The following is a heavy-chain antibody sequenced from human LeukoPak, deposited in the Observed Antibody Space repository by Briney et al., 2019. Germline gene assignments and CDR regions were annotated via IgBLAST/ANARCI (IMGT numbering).Heavy chain of an antibody. CDR2: ISAYNGNT. CDR3: ARALEDSSGYYYEGQAFDI. CDR1: GYTFTSYG. Sequence: ASVKVSCKASGYTFTSYGISWVRQAPGQGLEWMGWISAYNGNTNYAQKLQGRVTMTTDTSTSTAYMELRSLRSEDTAVYYCARALEDSSGYYYEGQAFDIWGQGTMVTVSS. J-gene: IGHJ3*02. D-gene: IGHD3-22*01. V-gene: IGHV1-18*01.